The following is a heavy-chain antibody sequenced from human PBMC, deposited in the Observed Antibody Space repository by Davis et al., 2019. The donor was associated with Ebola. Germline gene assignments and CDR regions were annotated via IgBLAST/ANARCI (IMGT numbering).Heavy chain of an antibody. CDR1: GFTVSSTS. D-gene: IGHD3-22*01. J-gene: IGHJ4*02. Sequence: GGSLRLSFAASGFTVSSTSMSWVRQAPGKGLEWVSVIFRGGTTLYADSVKGRFTISRDNSKTTLYLQMNSLRAEDTAVYCCARAYYYDSSGNPSEPHFDYWGQGTLVTVSS. CDR3: ARAYYYDSSGNPSEPHFDY. CDR2: IFRGGTT. V-gene: IGHV3-66*01.